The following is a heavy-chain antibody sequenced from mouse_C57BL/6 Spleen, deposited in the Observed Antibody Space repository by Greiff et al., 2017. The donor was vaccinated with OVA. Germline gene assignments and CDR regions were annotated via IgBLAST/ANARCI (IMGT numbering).Heavy chain of an antibody. D-gene: IGHD4-1*01. CDR2: ISSGSSTI. V-gene: IGHV5-17*01. CDR3: AREELGRGYYFDY. CDR1: GFTFSDYG. Sequence: EVKLMESGGGLVKPGGSLKLSCAASGFTFSDYGMHWVRQAPEKGLEWVAYISSGSSTIYYADTVKGRFTISRDNAKNTLFLQMTSLRSEDTAMYYCAREELGRGYYFDYWGQGTTLTVSS. J-gene: IGHJ2*01.